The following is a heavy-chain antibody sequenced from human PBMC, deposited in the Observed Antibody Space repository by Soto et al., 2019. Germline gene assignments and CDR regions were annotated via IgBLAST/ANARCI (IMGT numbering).Heavy chain of an antibody. J-gene: IGHJ6*02. V-gene: IGHV1-69*01. CDR1: GGTFSSYA. CDR3: ARSQGSSTSLEIYYYYYYGMDV. Sequence: QVQLVQSGAEVKKPGSSVKVSCKASGGTFSSYAISWVRQAPGQGLEWMGGIIHISDTTNYAQKFQGRVTITADESTSPAYMELSSLRSEDTAVYYCARSQGSSTSLEIYYYYYYGMDVWGQGTTVTVSS. D-gene: IGHD2-2*01. CDR2: IIHISDTT.